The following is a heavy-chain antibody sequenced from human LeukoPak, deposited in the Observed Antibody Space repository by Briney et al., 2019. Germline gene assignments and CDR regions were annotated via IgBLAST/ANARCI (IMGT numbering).Heavy chain of an antibody. CDR2: IRYDGSNK. CDR1: GFTFISYG. CDR3: AKGGGYEAQYCYYYLDV. J-gene: IGHJ6*03. V-gene: IGHV3-30*02. Sequence: PGGSLRLSCAASGFTFISYGTHWVRQAPGKGLEWVAFIRYDGSNKYYADSVKGRFTISRDNSKNTLYLQMKSLRAEDTAVYYCAKGGGYEAQYCYYYLDVWGKGTTVTISS. D-gene: IGHD5-12*01.